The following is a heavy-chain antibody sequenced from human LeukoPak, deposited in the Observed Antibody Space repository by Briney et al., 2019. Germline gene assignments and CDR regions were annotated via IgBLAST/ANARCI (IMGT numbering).Heavy chain of an antibody. D-gene: IGHD3-3*01. CDR3: ARGRGMGFLEWLLLDS. J-gene: IGHJ4*02. V-gene: IGHV1-2*02. CDR2: INLYTGGT. Sequence: GASVKVSCKASGYTFTGYYMHWVRQAPGHGLEWMGWINLYTGGTDYAHKFQGRVTMTSDTSISTAYMELSRLRSDDTAIFYCARGRGMGFLEWLLLDSWGQGTLVTVSS. CDR1: GYTFTGYY.